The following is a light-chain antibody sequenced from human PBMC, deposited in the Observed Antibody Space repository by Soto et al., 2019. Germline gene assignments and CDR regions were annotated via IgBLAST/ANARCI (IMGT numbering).Light chain of an antibody. CDR3: QQSYSTPFT. CDR1: QSISSY. J-gene: IGKJ3*01. V-gene: IGKV1-39*01. Sequence: DIQMTQSPSSLSASVGDRVTITCRASQSISSYLNWNQQKPGKAPKLLIYPASSLQSGVPSRFSGSGSGTDFTLTISSLQPEDFATYYCQQSYSTPFTFGPGTKVDIK. CDR2: PAS.